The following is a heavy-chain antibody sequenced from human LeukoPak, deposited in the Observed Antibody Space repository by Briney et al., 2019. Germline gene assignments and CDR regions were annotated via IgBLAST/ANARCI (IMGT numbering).Heavy chain of an antibody. V-gene: IGHV4-39*01. Sequence: SETLSLTCTVSGGSISIGSYYWGWIRQPPGKGLEWIGSIYYSGSTYYNPSLKSRVTMSVDTSKNHFSLKLSSVTAADTAVYYCATHLFYGSGSPFDYWGQGTLVTVSS. CDR2: IYYSGST. D-gene: IGHD3-10*01. J-gene: IGHJ4*02. CDR3: ATHLFYGSGSPFDY. CDR1: GGSISIGSYY.